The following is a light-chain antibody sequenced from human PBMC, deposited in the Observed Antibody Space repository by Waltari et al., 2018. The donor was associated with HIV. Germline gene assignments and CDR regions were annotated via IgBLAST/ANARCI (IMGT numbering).Light chain of an antibody. V-gene: IGLV2-23*02. CDR1: SSDVGNYNL. Sequence: QSALAQPASVSDSPGQSITISCPGTSSDVGNYNLVSCYQPHPGQVPKLLIYEVTKRPSGVSNRCSGSKAGNTASLTIAGLQAEDEADYYCCSYAASRSVVFGGGTKLTVL. CDR3: CSYAASRSVV. J-gene: IGLJ2*01. CDR2: EVT.